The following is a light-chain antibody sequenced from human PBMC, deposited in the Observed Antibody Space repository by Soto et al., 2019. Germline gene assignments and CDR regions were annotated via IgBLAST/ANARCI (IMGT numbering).Light chain of an antibody. CDR2: SNN. CDR1: SSNIGSNT. Sequence: LTQPPSASGTPGQMVTISCSGSSSNIGSNTVSWYQHLPRTAPKLLIYSNNQRPSGVPDRFSGSKSGTSASLAISGLQSEDEADYYCAAWDDTLNGLYVFGTGTKVTV. CDR3: AAWDDTLNGLYV. J-gene: IGLJ1*01. V-gene: IGLV1-44*01.